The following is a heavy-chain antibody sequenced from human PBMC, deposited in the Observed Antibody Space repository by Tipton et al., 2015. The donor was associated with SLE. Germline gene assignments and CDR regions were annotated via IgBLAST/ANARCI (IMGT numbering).Heavy chain of an antibody. CDR2: VYANGST. Sequence: LRLSCTVSGGSISNGSYYWSWIRQSAGKGLEWIGRVYANGSTNSNPSLKSRITISVDTSKNEFSLKMKSVSAADTAVYYCARRLDSWGQGTLVTVSS. D-gene: IGHD6-25*01. V-gene: IGHV4-61*02. J-gene: IGHJ4*02. CDR1: GGSISNGSYY. CDR3: ARRLDS.